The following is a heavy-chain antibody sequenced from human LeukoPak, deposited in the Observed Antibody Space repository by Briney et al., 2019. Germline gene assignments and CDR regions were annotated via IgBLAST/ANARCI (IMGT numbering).Heavy chain of an antibody. CDR3: AGTYYYDSSGYFY. Sequence: GGSLRLSRAASGFTFSDYYMSWIRQAPGKGLEWVSYISSSGSTIYYADSVKGRFTISRDNAKNSLYLQMNSLRAEDTAVYYCAGTYYYDSSGYFYWGQGTLVTVSS. J-gene: IGHJ4*02. D-gene: IGHD3-22*01. CDR1: GFTFSDYY. V-gene: IGHV3-11*01. CDR2: ISSSGSTI.